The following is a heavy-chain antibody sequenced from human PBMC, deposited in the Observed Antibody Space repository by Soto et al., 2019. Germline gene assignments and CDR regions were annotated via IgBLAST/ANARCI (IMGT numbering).Heavy chain of an antibody. Sequence: GGSLRLSCAAPGFTFSSDAMSWVRQAPGKGLEWVSAISGSGGSTYYADSVKGRFTISRDNSKNTLYLQMNSLRAEDTAVYYCAKDTPSVTTYGYWGQGTLVTVSS. J-gene: IGHJ4*02. CDR2: ISGSGGST. V-gene: IGHV3-23*01. CDR3: AKDTPSVTTYGY. CDR1: GFTFSSDA. D-gene: IGHD4-17*01.